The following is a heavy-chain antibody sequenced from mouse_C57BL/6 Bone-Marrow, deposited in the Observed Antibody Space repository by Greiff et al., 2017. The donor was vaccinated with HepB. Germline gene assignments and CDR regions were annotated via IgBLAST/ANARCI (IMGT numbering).Heavy chain of an antibody. Sequence: EVKLVESGGGLVKPGGSLKLSCAASGFTFSSYAMSWVRQTPEKRLEWVATISDGGSYTYYPDNVKGRFTISRDNAKNTLFLQMTSLRSEDTAMYYCARGGYDYGFAYWGQGTLVTVSA. D-gene: IGHD2-4*01. V-gene: IGHV5-4*03. CDR2: ISDGGSYT. CDR3: ARGGYDYGFAY. J-gene: IGHJ3*01. CDR1: GFTFSSYA.